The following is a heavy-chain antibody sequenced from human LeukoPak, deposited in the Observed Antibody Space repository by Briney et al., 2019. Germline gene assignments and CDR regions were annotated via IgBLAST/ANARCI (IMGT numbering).Heavy chain of an antibody. J-gene: IGHJ4*02. V-gene: IGHV4-30-2*01. CDR2: IYHSGST. CDR1: GGSISSGGYY. D-gene: IGHD3-10*01. Sequence: SQTLSLTCTVSGGSISSGGYYWSWIRQPPGKGLEWIGYIYHSGSTYYNPSLKSRVSISVDRSKNQFSLKLNSVTAADTAAYYCARVAYYNGSGSREFDSWGQGNLVTVSS. CDR3: ARVAYYNGSGSREFDS.